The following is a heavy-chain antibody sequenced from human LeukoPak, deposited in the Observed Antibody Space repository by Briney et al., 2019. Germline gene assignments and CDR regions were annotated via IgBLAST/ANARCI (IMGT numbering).Heavy chain of an antibody. CDR3: AKGDIVVVTAAYFDY. Sequence: SGGSLRLSCAASGFTFSSYAMSWVRQAPGKGLEWVSAISGSGGSTYYADSVKGRFTISRDNSKNTLYLQMNSLRAEDTAVYYCAKGDIVVVTAAYFDYWGQGTLVTVSS. J-gene: IGHJ4*02. CDR2: ISGSGGST. D-gene: IGHD2-21*02. CDR1: GFTFSSYA. V-gene: IGHV3-23*01.